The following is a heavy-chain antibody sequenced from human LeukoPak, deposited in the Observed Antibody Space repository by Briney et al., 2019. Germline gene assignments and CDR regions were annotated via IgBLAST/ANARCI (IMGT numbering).Heavy chain of an antibody. CDR3: ARGQQLESKLDY. CDR2: MTGSAGST. CDR1: GFTFSTYA. Sequence: GGSLTLSCTASGFTFSTYAMSWVRQAPGKGLEWVSSMTGSAGSTYYADSVKGRFTISRDNSKNTLYLQMNSLTAEDTAVYYCARGQQLESKLDYWGQGTLVTVSA. D-gene: IGHD6-13*01. J-gene: IGHJ4*02. V-gene: IGHV3-23*01.